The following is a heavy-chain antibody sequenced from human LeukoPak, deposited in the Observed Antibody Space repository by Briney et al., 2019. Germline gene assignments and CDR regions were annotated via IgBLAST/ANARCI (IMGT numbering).Heavy chain of an antibody. Sequence: GGSLRLSCAASGFTFRYYAMHWVRQAPGKGLEWVAAISNDGSIQYYTDSVKGRFIISRDDSKNRMYLQMNSLRVDDTALYYCARGPDPVVRGPRRAFDLWGQGTRVTVSS. D-gene: IGHD3-10*01. CDR1: GFTFRYYA. CDR3: ARGPDPVVRGPRRAFDL. V-gene: IGHV3-30-3*01. J-gene: IGHJ3*01. CDR2: ISNDGSIQ.